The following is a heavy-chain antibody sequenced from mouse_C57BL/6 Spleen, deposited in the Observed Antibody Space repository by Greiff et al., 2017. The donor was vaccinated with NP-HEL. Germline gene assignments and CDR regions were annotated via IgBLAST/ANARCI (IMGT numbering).Heavy chain of an antibody. CDR3: AREGYDYAMDY. J-gene: IGHJ4*01. CDR1: GYAFSSSW. D-gene: IGHD2-2*01. V-gene: IGHV1-82*01. CDR2: IYPGDGDT. Sequence: QVQLQQSGPELVKPGASVKISCKASGYAFSSSWMNWVKQRPGKGLEWIGRIYPGDGDTNYNGKFKGKATLTADKSSSTAYMQLSSLTSEDSAVYFCAREGYDYAMDYWGQGTSVTVSS.